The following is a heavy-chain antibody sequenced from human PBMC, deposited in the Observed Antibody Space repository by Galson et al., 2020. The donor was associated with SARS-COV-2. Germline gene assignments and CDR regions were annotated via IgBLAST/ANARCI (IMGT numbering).Heavy chain of an antibody. D-gene: IGHD2-2*01. V-gene: IGHV3-30*04. CDR1: GFTFSSYA. Sequence: GGSLRLSCAASGFTFSSYAMHWVRQAPGKGLEWVAVISYDGSNKYYADSVKGRFTISRDNSKNTLYLQMNSLRAEDTAVYYCARARYCSSTGCYDLRNAFDIWGQGTMVTVSS. CDR3: ARARYCSSTGCYDLRNAFDI. J-gene: IGHJ3*02. CDR2: ISYDGSNK.